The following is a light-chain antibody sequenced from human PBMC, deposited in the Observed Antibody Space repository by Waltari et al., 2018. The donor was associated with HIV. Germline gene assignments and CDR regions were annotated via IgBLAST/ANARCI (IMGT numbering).Light chain of an antibody. V-gene: IGLV2-23*02. Sequence: HSALTQPASVSGSPGQSITISCTGTSSDVGNYNLVSWYQQHPGKAPKLIIYEVTKRTSGISNRFSGSKSGNTASLTISGLQAEDEADYYCCSYAGSPYVLGSGTKVTVL. CDR1: SSDVGNYNL. CDR2: EVT. J-gene: IGLJ1*01. CDR3: CSYAGSPYV.